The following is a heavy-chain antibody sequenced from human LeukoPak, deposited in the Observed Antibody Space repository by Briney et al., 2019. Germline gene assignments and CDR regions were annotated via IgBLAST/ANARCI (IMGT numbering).Heavy chain of an antibody. V-gene: IGHV4-30-4*01. CDR2: IYYSGST. CDR1: GGSISSGDYY. CDR3: ARNGDHPVLIDY. Sequence: SETLSLTCTVSGGSISSGDYYWSWIRQPPGKGLEWIGYIYYSGSTYYNPSLKSRVTISVDTSKNQFSLKLSSVTAADTAVYYCARNGDHPVLIDYWGQGTLVTVSS. D-gene: IGHD4-17*01. J-gene: IGHJ4*02.